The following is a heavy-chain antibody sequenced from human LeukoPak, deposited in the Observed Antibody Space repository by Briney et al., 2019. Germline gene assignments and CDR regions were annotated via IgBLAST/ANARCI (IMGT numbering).Heavy chain of an antibody. J-gene: IGHJ4*02. D-gene: IGHD2-15*01. CDR1: GFTFSSYS. Sequence: GGSLRLSCAASGFTFSSYSMNWVRQAPGKGLEWVSSISSSSSYIYYADSVKGRFTISRDNAKNSLYLQMNSLRAEVTAVYYCARGIFPDPDPDINYWGQGTLLTVSS. V-gene: IGHV3-21*01. CDR3: ARGIFPDPDPDINY. CDR2: ISSSSSYI.